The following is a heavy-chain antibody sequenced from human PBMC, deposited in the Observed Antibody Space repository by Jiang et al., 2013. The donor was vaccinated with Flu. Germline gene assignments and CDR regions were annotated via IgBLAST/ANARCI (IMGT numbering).Heavy chain of an antibody. CDR2: INHSGST. CDR3: ARGRYYGSGSYAY. D-gene: IGHD3-10*01. CDR1: GGSFSGYF. Sequence: LLKPSETLSLTCAVYGGSFSGYFWSWLRQPPGKGLEWIGEINHSGSTNYNPSLKSRVTISVDTSKNQFSLKLGSVTAADTAVYYCARGRYYGSGSYAYWGQGTLVTVSS. V-gene: IGHV4-34*01. J-gene: IGHJ4*02.